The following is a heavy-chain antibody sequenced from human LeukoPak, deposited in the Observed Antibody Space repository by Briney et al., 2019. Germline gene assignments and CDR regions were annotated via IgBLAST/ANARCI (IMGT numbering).Heavy chain of an antibody. V-gene: IGHV4-59*01. CDR2: IYYSGST. CDR1: GGSISSYY. D-gene: IGHD1-1*01. CDR3: ARDLGNDGGEAFDI. J-gene: IGHJ3*02. Sequence: SETLSLTCTVSGGSISSYYWGWIRQPPGKGLEWIGYIYYSGSTNYNPSLKSRVTISVDTSKNQFSLKLSSVTAADTAVYYCARDLGNDGGEAFDIWGQGTMVTVSS.